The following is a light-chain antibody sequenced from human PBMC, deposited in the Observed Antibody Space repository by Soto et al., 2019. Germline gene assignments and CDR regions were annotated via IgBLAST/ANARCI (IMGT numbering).Light chain of an antibody. CDR1: QSVSSNY. CDR2: GAS. V-gene: IGKV3-20*01. J-gene: IGKJ1*01. CDR3: QQYGSSVT. Sequence: EVVFTQSPGTLSLSPGERATLSCRASQSVSSNYLGWYQQKPGQAPRLLIYGASSRATGIPDRFSGSGSGTDFTLTISRLEPEDFAVYYCQQYGSSVTFGQGTKVDIK.